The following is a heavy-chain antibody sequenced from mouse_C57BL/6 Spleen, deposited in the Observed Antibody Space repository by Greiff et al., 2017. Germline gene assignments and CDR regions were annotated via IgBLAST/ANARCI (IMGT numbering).Heavy chain of an antibody. CDR2: IRSGGSYT. V-gene: IGHV5-6*02. D-gene: IGHD1-1*01. CDR3: ARHSPNYYGSSCRLNYGV. J-gene: IGHJ1*03. Sequence: EVMLVESGGDLVKPGGSLKLSCAASGFTFSSYGMSWVRQTPDNRLEWVATIRSGGSYTYYPDSVKGRFTISRNTAKSTLYLHMSSLKSEDTALYYCARHSPNYYGSSCRLNYGVWGTGATVTVSS. CDR1: GFTFSSYG.